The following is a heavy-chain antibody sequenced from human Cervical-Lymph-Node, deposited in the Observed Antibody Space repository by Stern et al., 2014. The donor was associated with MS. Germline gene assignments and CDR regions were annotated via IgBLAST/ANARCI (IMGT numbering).Heavy chain of an antibody. V-gene: IGHV3-23*04. J-gene: IGHJ4*02. CDR3: AKGHSSWLLFNY. CDR1: GFTFTNYA. Sequence: DQLVESGGGLVQPGGSLRLSCAASGFTFTNYAMTWVRQAPGKGLECVSAISNSGGNTYYANSVKGRFTVSRDNSKNTLYLQMSSLRAEDTAVYYCAKGHSSWLLFNYWGQGTLVTVSS. CDR2: ISNSGGNT. D-gene: IGHD6-13*01.